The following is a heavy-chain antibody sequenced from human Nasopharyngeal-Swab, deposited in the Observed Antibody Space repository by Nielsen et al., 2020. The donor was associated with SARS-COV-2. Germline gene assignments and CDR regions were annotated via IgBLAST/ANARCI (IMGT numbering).Heavy chain of an antibody. CDR3: ARNRVNWGSLLGAFDI. V-gene: IGHV3-30*02. Sequence: GESLKIFCAASGFTFSSYGMHWVRQAPGKGLEWVAFIRYDGSNKYYADSVKGRVTISRDNSKNTLYLQMNSLRAEDTAVYYCARNRVNWGSLLGAFDIWGQGTMVTVSS. CDR1: GFTFSSYG. CDR2: IRYDGSNK. J-gene: IGHJ3*02. D-gene: IGHD7-27*01.